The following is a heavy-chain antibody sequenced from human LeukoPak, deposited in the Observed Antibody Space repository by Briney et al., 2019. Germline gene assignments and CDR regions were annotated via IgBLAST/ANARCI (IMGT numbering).Heavy chain of an antibody. CDR2: ISGYNGDT. V-gene: IGHV1-18*01. J-gene: IGHJ6*02. D-gene: IGHD3-10*01. CDR3: AREVDRWFGELLYRKSGMDV. CDR1: GYTFTSYG. Sequence: ASVRVSCKASGYTFTSYGISWVRQAPGQRLEWMGWISGYNGDTNYAQKLQGRVTMTTDTSTSTVYMELRSLRSDDTAVYYCAREVDRWFGELLYRKSGMDVWGQGTTVTVSS.